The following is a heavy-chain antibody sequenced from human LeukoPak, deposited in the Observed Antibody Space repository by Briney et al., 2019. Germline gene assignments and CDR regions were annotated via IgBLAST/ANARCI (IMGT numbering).Heavy chain of an antibody. J-gene: IGHJ5*02. Sequence: PSETLSLTCAVYGGSFSGYYWSWIRQPPGKGLEWIGEINHSGSTNYNPSLKSRVTISVDTSKNQFSLKLSSVTAADTAVYYCANIVVAPAAISGTGWFDPWGQGTLVTVSS. CDR3: ANIVVAPAAISGTGWFDP. V-gene: IGHV4-34*01. CDR2: INHSGST. CDR1: GGSFSGYY. D-gene: IGHD2-2*02.